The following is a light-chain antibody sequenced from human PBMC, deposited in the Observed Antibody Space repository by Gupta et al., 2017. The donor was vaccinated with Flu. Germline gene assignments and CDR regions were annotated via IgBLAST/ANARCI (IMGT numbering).Light chain of an antibody. V-gene: IGLV3-1*01. CDR3: QAWDSSTWV. J-gene: IGLJ3*02. CDR1: KLGDKY. Sequence: SYELTQPPSVSVSPGQTASIPCSGDKLGDKYACWYQQKPGQSPVLVIYQDSKRPSGIPERFSGSNSGNTATLTISGTQAMDEADYYCQAWDSSTWVFGGGIKLTVL. CDR2: QDS.